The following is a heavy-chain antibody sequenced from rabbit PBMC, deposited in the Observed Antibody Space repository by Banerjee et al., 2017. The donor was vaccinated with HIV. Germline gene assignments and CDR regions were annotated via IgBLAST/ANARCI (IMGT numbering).Heavy chain of an antibody. V-gene: IGHV1S45*01. CDR3: ARDVDSSRSAYDLDL. J-gene: IGHJ6*01. CDR2: IYAGSSGST. Sequence: QEQLVESGGGLVQPEGSLTLSCKASEFTLSSSYYMCWVRQAPGKGLEWIACIYAGSSGSTYYASWAKGRFTISKTSSTTVTLQMTSLTAADTATYFCARDVDSSRSAYDLDLWGQGTLVTVS. D-gene: IGHD1-1*01. CDR1: EFTLSSSYY.